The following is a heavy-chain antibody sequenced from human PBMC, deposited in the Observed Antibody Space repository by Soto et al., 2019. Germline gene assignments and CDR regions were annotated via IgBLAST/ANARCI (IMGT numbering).Heavy chain of an antibody. Sequence: EASVKVSCKASGGTFSSYAISWVRQAPGQGLEWMGGIIPIFGTANYAQKFQGRVTITADESTSTAYMELSSLRSEDTAVYYCARDVAVVPAATYNWFDPWGQGTLVTVS. CDR2: IIPIFGTA. CDR3: ARDVAVVPAATYNWFDP. CDR1: GGTFSSYA. V-gene: IGHV1-69*13. D-gene: IGHD2-2*01. J-gene: IGHJ5*02.